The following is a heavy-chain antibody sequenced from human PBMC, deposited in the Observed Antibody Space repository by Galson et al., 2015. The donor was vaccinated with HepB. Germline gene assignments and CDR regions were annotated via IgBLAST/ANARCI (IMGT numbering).Heavy chain of an antibody. CDR1: GYTLTELS. CDR2: FDPEDGET. Sequence: SVKVSCKVSGYTLTELSMHWVRQAPGKGLEWMGGFDPEDGETIYAQKFQGRVTMTEDTSTDTAYMELSSLRSEDTAVYYCAILGGALPRADYWGQGTLVTVSS. D-gene: IGHD1-26*01. V-gene: IGHV1-24*01. CDR3: AILGGALPRADY. J-gene: IGHJ4*02.